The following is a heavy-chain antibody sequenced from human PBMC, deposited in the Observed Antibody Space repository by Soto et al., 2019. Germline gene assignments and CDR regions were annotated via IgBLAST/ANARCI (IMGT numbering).Heavy chain of an antibody. J-gene: IGHJ3*02. CDR2: ISYDGTTK. CDR1: GFTFSSYD. CDR3: ATGYYAHAFDM. V-gene: IGHV3-30-3*01. D-gene: IGHD3-9*01. Sequence: QVQLVESGGGVVQPGTSLRLSCAASGFTFSSYDIHWVRQAPGKGLEWVAVISYDGTTKYYADSVKGRFTISRDNSKNTLYLQMKSLRAEDTAVYYFATGYYAHAFDMWGQGTMVTVS.